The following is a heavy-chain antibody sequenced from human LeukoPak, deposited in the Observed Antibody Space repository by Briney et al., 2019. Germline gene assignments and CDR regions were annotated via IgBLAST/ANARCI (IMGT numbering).Heavy chain of an antibody. CDR2: IYYNGTT. CDR3: ARCSAANPFDY. Sequence: SETLSLTCTVSGGSINRNTYYWGWIRQPPEKELEWIGSIYYNGTTYYTPSLKSRVTISVDTSKSQFSLKLSSVTAADTAVYYCARCSAANPFDYWGQGTLVTVSS. V-gene: IGHV4-39*07. D-gene: IGHD2-2*01. CDR1: GGSINRNTYY. J-gene: IGHJ4*02.